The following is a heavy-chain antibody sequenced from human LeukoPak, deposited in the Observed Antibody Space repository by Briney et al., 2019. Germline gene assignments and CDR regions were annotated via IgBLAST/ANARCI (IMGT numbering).Heavy chain of an antibody. V-gene: IGHV3-30*18. CDR1: GFTFSSYG. D-gene: IGHD5-18*01. CDR2: ISYDGSNK. CDR3: AKGDVDTAMVRGY. J-gene: IGHJ4*02. Sequence: GRSLRLSCAASGFTFSSYGMYWVRQAPGKGLEWVAVISYDGSNKYYADSVKGRFTISRDNSKNTLYLQMNSLRAEDTAVYYCAKGDVDTAMVRGYWGQGTLVTVSS.